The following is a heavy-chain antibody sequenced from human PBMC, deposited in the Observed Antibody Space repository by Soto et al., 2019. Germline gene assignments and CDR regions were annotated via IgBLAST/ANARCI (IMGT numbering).Heavy chain of an antibody. CDR3: ARSQVSGFDY. CDR1: GGSISSGGYY. D-gene: IGHD1-26*01. CDR2: IYYSGST. V-gene: IGHV4-31*03. Sequence: PSETLSLTCTVSGGSISSGGYYWSWIRQHPGKGLEWIGYIYYSGSTYYNPSLKSRVTISVDTSKNQFSLKLSSVTAADTAVYYCARSQVSGFDYWGQGTLVTVSS. J-gene: IGHJ4*02.